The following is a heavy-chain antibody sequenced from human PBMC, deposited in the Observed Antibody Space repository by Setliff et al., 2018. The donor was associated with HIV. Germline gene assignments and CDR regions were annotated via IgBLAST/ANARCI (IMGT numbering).Heavy chain of an antibody. D-gene: IGHD6-13*01. CDR1: GGSISSNNW. CDR3: ARHKDPPGSRWIFYYYYMDL. Sequence: SETLSLTCAVSGGSISSNNWWSWVRQPPGKGLEWIGEIYHGGSTNYNSSLKSRLTISVDTSKNQVSLRLSPVTAADTGVYYCARHKDPPGSRWIFYYYYMDLWGGGTTVTVSS. CDR2: IYHGGST. J-gene: IGHJ6*03. V-gene: IGHV4-4*02.